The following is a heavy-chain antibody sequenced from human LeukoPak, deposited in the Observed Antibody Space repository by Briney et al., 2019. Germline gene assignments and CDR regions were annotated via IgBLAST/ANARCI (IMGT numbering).Heavy chain of an antibody. Sequence: ASVKVSCKASGYTFTSYGISWVRQAPGQGLEWMGWISTYNGNTNYAQNLQGRVTMTSDTSTSTAYMELRSLRSDDTAVYYCARGDGGGTYYYFGMDVWGQGTTVTVSS. CDR3: ARGDGGGTYYYFGMDV. V-gene: IGHV1-18*01. D-gene: IGHD2-21*01. J-gene: IGHJ6*02. CDR2: ISTYNGNT. CDR1: GYTFTSYG.